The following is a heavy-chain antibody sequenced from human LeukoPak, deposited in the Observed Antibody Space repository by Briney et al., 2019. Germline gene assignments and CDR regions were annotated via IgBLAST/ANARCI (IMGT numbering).Heavy chain of an antibody. D-gene: IGHD2-2*01. CDR2: IYSGGST. V-gene: IGHV3-53*01. Sequence: GGSLRLSCAASGFTVSSNYMSWVRQAPGKGLEWVSVIYSGGSTYYADSVKGRFTISRDNSKNTLYLQMNSLRAEDTAVYYCARDPAGYCSSTSCYEYYFDYWGQGTLVTVSS. CDR1: GFTVSSNY. CDR3: ARDPAGYCSSTSCYEYYFDY. J-gene: IGHJ4*02.